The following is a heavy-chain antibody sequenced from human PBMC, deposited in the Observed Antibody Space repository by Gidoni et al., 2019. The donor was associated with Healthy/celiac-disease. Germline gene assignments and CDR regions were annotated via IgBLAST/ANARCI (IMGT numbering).Heavy chain of an antibody. CDR1: GFTFSSYS. CDR2: ISSSSSYI. V-gene: IGHV3-21*01. D-gene: IGHD2-15*01. CDR3: ARDRRWLLIPDY. Sequence: EVQLVESGGGLVKPGGSLRLSCAASGFTFSSYSMNWVRQAPGKGLEWVSSISSSSSYIYYADSVKGRFTISRDKAKNSLYLQMNSLRAEDTAVYYCARDRRWLLIPDYWGQGTLVTVSS. J-gene: IGHJ4*02.